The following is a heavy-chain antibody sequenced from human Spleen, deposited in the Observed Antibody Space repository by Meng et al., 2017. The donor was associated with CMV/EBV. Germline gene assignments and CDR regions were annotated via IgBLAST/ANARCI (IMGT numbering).Heavy chain of an antibody. D-gene: IGHD3-10*01. V-gene: IGHV3-48*04. CDR3: AGGSYFDY. Sequence: GGSLRLSCAASGFTFSSSYMRWVRQVPGKGLEFLSYISSGTTTIYYADSVKGRFTISRDNAKNSLYLQMNSLRAEDTAVYYCAGGSYFDYWGQGTLVTVSS. CDR1: GFTFSSSY. CDR2: ISSGTTTI. J-gene: IGHJ4*02.